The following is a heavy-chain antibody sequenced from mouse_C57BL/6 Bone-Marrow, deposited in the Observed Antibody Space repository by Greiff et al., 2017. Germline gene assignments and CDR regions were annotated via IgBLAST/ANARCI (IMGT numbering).Heavy chain of an antibody. D-gene: IGHD2-12*01. CDR1: GYTFTSYG. Sequence: QVQLQQSGAELARPGASVKLSCKASGYTFTSYGISWVKQRTGQGLEWIGEIYPRSGNTYYNEKVKGKATLTEDKSSSTAYMELRSLPSEDSAVYFCARGAYSFFYAMDYWGQGTSVTVSS. CDR2: IYPRSGNT. J-gene: IGHJ4*01. CDR3: ARGAYSFFYAMDY. V-gene: IGHV1-81*01.